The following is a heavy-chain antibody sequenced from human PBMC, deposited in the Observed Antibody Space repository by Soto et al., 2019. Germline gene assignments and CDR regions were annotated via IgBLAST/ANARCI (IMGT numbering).Heavy chain of an antibody. CDR2: IYWDDDK. V-gene: IGHV2-5*02. J-gene: IGHJ4*02. CDR3: ARHSTYDYGDY. D-gene: IGHD3-16*01. CDR1: GFSLSTSGVG. Sequence: QITLKESGPTLVKPTQTLTLTCTFSGFSLSTSGVGVGWIRQPPGKALEWLALIYWDDDKRYSPSLKSRLTIPKDTSKNQLVLTMTNMDPVDTATYYCARHSTYDYGDYCGQGTLVTVSS.